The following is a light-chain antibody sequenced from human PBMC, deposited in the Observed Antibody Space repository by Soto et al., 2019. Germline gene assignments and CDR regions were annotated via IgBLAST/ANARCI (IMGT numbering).Light chain of an antibody. V-gene: IGKV3-15*01. CDR1: QSISGT. CDR3: LQDINYPWT. J-gene: IGKJ1*01. CDR2: GAS. Sequence: EIVMTQSPATLSVSPGGRATLSCRASQSISGTLAWYQQKPGQAPRLLIYGASTRAAGFPARFSGGGSGTDFTLTISRLEPEDSATYYCLQDINYPWTFGQGTKVDIK.